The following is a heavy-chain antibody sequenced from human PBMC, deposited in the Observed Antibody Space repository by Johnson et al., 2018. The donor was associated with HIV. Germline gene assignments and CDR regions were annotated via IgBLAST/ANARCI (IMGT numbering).Heavy chain of an antibody. J-gene: IGHJ3*02. CDR1: GFTFSDYY. CDR2: IRYDESNK. Sequence: VQLVESGGGLVKPGGSLRLSCAASGFTFSDYYMSWIRQAPGKGLEWVAFIRYDESNKYYADSLKGRFTISRDNSKNTLYLQMNSLRAEDTAVYYCANPTGSDAFDIWGQGTMVTVSS. D-gene: IGHD1-1*01. V-gene: IGHV3-30*02. CDR3: ANPTGSDAFDI.